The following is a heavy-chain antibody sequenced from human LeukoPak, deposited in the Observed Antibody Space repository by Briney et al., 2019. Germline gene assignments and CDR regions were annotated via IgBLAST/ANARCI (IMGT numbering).Heavy chain of an antibody. V-gene: IGHV4-59*08. D-gene: IGHD6-13*01. Sequence: SETLSLTCSVSGGSISNYYWSWLRQPPGKGLEWIGYISYGGSTNYNPSLQSRVSISVDTSKNQFSLKLSSVTAADTAIYYCARHFSGAAAPLPFDYWGQGTLVTVSS. CDR1: GGSISNYY. CDR2: ISYGGST. J-gene: IGHJ4*02. CDR3: ARHFSGAAAPLPFDY.